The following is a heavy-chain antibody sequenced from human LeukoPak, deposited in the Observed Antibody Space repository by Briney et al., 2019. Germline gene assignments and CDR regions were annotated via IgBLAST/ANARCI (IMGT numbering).Heavy chain of an antibody. Sequence: GGSLRLSCAASGFTFSSYAMSWVRQAPGKGLEWVSAISGSGGSTYYADSVKGRFTIPRDNSKNTLYLQMNSLRAEDTAVYYCAKVGYYDSSGYYNDWGYFDYWGQGTLVTVSS. J-gene: IGHJ4*02. V-gene: IGHV3-23*01. CDR1: GFTFSSYA. CDR2: ISGSGGST. CDR3: AKVGYYDSSGYYNDWGYFDY. D-gene: IGHD3-22*01.